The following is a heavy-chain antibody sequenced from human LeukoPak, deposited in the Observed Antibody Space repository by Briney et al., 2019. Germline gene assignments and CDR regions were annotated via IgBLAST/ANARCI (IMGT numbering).Heavy chain of an antibody. D-gene: IGHD3-16*01. CDR1: GFTFSGHN. CDR3: ARAMSTFGGVRNYFDS. Sequence: GRSLRLSCVASGFTFSGHNMNWVRQAPGKGLEWISFVSISSGTIYYADSVNGRFRISRDNAKSSLDLEMNSLRAEDTAVYYCARAMSTFGGVRNYFDSWGQGTLVTVSS. CDR2: VSISSGTI. V-gene: IGHV3-48*04. J-gene: IGHJ4*02.